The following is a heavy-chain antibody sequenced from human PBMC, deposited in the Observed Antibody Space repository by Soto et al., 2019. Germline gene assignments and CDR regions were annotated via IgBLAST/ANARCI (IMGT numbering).Heavy chain of an antibody. V-gene: IGHV3-21*01. CDR1: GFTFSSYS. CDR2: ISSSSSYI. Sequence: GGSLRLSCAASGFTFSSYSMNWVRQAPGKGLEWVSSISSSSSYIYYADSVKGRFTISRDNAKNSLYLQMNSLRAEDTAVYYCARGTGSTPPYAFDIWGQGTTVPV. D-gene: IGHD1-26*01. J-gene: IGHJ3*02. CDR3: ARGTGSTPPYAFDI.